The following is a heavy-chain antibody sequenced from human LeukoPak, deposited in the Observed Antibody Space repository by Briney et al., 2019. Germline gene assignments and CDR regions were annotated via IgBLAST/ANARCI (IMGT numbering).Heavy chain of an antibody. CDR3: ARGNHSVGCAFDL. CDR1: GFSVDYNY. D-gene: IGHD2-21*01. J-gene: IGHJ3*01. CDR2: MFRGGAT. V-gene: IGHV3-53*01. Sequence: GGSLRLSCATSGFSVDYNYMSWVRQAPGKGLEWVSVMFRGGATYHADSVKGRFTISRDDSRNTLYLQMNSLRAEDTAMYYCARGNHSVGCAFDLWGQGTMVTVSS.